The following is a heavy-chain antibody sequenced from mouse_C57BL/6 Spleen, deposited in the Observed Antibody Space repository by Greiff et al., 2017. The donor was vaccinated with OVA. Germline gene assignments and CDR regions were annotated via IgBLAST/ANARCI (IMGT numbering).Heavy chain of an antibody. V-gene: IGHV1-76*01. CDR2: IYSGSGNT. CDR3: ARSTTVVVDY. D-gene: IGHD1-1*01. CDR1: GYTFTDYY. Sequence: VQLQQSGAELVRPGASVKLSCKASGYTFTDYYINWVKQRPGQGLEWIARIYSGSGNTYYNEKFKGKATLTAEKSSSTAYMQLSSLTSEDSAVYFCARSTTVVVDYWGQGTTRTVSS. J-gene: IGHJ2*01.